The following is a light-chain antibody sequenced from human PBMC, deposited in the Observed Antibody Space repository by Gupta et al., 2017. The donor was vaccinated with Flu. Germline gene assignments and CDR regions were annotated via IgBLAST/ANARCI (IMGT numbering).Light chain of an antibody. J-gene: IGLJ1*01. CDR2: DVT. V-gene: IGLV2-11*01. Sequence: QSAPTQPRSVSGSPGQSVTISCTGTSNDVGGSNRVSWYEQRPGKAPKLILYDVTERPSGVPDRFSGSKSGNTASLTISGLQADDEADYYCSSYAGRVTWVFGTGITVTVL. CDR3: SSYAGRVTWV. CDR1: SNDVGGSNR.